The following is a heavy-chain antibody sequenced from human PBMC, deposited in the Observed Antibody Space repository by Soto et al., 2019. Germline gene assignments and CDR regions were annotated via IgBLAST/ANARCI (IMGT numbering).Heavy chain of an antibody. J-gene: IGHJ4*02. Sequence: GASVKVSCKVSGYTLSQLSIHWVRQAPGKGPEWMGGFDRKDGEIIYEEKFQGRVTMTEDTSTDTAHLDLTSLRSEDTAVYYCAIGVSGFDYWGQGTLVTVSS. CDR1: GYTLSQLS. V-gene: IGHV1-24*01. CDR2: FDRKDGEI. CDR3: AIGVSGFDY. D-gene: IGHD6-19*01.